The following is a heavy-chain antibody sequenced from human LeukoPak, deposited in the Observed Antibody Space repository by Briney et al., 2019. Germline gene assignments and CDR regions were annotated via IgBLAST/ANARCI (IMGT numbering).Heavy chain of an antibody. Sequence: SETLSLTCTVSGGSISSYYWSWIRQPPGKGLEWIGYIYYSGSTNYNPSLKSRVTMSVDTSKNQFSLKLSSVTAADTAVYYCARDDIGGDYVWGSYRWNWGQGTLVTVSS. CDR1: GGSISSYY. D-gene: IGHD3-16*02. CDR3: ARDDIGGDYVWGSYRWN. V-gene: IGHV4-59*12. CDR2: IYYSGST. J-gene: IGHJ4*02.